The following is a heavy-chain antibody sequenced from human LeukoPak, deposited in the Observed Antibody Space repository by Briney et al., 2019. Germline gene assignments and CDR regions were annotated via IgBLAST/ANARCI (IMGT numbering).Heavy chain of an antibody. CDR2: FDPEDGET. Sequence: GASVKVSCKVSGYTLTELSMHWVRQAPGKGLEWMGGFDPEDGETIYAQKFQGRVTMTEDTSTDTAYMELSSLRSEDTAVYYCAAVRAVVWLGEMYFDYWGQGTLVTVSS. CDR3: AAVRAVVWLGEMYFDY. D-gene: IGHD3-10*01. J-gene: IGHJ4*02. CDR1: GYTLTELS. V-gene: IGHV1-24*01.